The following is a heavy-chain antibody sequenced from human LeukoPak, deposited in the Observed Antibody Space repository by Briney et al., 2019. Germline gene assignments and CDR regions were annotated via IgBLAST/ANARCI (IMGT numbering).Heavy chain of an antibody. CDR1: GFTFSSYW. Sequence: GGSLRLSCAASGFTFSSYWMNWVRQAPGKGLEWVANINQDGSDKYYVDSVKGRFTISRDNAKNSLYLQMNSLRAEDTAVYYCARDPYRNYEGWYFDLWGRGTLVTVSS. V-gene: IGHV3-7*01. CDR3: ARDPYRNYEGWYFDL. D-gene: IGHD4-11*01. J-gene: IGHJ2*01. CDR2: INQDGSDK.